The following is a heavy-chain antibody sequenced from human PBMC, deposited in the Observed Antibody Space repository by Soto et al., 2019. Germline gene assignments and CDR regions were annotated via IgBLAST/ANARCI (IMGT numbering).Heavy chain of an antibody. Sequence: QVQLVQSGAEVKKPGASVKVSCKASGYTFTGYYMHWVRQAPGQGLEWMGWINPNSGGTNYAQKFQGRVTMTRDTSISKAYMELSRLRSDDTAVYYCARDPFVRPAAEFNWFDPWGQGTLVTVSS. V-gene: IGHV1-2*02. CDR3: ARDPFVRPAAEFNWFDP. CDR2: INPNSGGT. D-gene: IGHD2-2*01. J-gene: IGHJ5*02. CDR1: GYTFTGYY.